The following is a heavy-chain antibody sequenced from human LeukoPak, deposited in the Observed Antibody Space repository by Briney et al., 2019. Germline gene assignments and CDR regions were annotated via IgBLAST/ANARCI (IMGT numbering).Heavy chain of an antibody. CDR1: GFTFSSYS. CDR2: ISGSSSYI. V-gene: IGHV3-21*01. Sequence: GGSLRLSCAASGFTFSSYSMNWVRQAPGKGLEWDSSISGSSSYIYYGDSVEGRCTISRDNAKKSLYLQMNSLRAEDTAVYYCARDQGVYCSGGSCTAFDIWGQGTMVTVSS. CDR3: ARDQGVYCSGGSCTAFDI. J-gene: IGHJ3*02. D-gene: IGHD2-15*01.